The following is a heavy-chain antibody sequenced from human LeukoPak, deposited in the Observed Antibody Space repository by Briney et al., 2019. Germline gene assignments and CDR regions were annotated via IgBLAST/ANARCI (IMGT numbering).Heavy chain of an antibody. J-gene: IGHJ4*02. CDR2: IKLDGSEK. Sequence: GGSLRLSCVASGFSFGKYWMSWVRQAPGKGLEWVANIKLDGSEKNYVDSVKGRFTISRDNTKNSLYLQMNSLRVEDTAVFYCARDQYDTWSRRGNFDSWGQGTLVIISS. D-gene: IGHD3-3*01. CDR1: GFSFGKYW. V-gene: IGHV3-7*03. CDR3: ARDQYDTWSRRGNFDS.